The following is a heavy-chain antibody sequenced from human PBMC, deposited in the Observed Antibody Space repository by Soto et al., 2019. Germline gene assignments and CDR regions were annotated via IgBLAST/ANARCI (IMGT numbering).Heavy chain of an antibody. CDR1: GDSISSYS. V-gene: IGHV4-59*01. D-gene: IGHD2-2*03. Sequence: PSETLSVTCTVSGDSISSYSWSWSRQPPGKGLEWIGNIHYNGNTKYSPSLKSRVTMSVDTSKNHFSLKLISVTTADTAVYFCAREGNLGRWIQPLDSWGQGTLVTVS. CDR2: IHYNGNT. CDR3: AREGNLGRWIQPLDS. J-gene: IGHJ4*02.